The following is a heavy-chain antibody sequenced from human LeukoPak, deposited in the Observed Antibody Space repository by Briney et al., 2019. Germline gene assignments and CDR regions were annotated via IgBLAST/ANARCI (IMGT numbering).Heavy chain of an antibody. J-gene: IGHJ4*02. CDR3: AKVEYSSSSFYY. V-gene: IGHV3-7*03. D-gene: IGHD6-6*01. CDR1: GFTFSNYW. Sequence: GGSLRLSCAASGFTFSNYWMTWVRQAPGKGLEWVANIKEDESQKYYVDSVKGRFTISRDNSKNTLYLQMNSLRAEDTAVYYCAKVEYSSSSFYYWGQGTLVTVSS. CDR2: IKEDESQK.